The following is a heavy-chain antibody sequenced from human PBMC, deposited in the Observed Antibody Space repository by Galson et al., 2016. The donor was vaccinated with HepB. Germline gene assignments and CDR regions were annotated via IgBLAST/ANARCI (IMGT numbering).Heavy chain of an antibody. Sequence: SLRLSCAVSGLTVSTYGMSWVRQAPGKGLEWVSGIKNTGESTYYADSVKGRFTISRDNSKNTLYLQMNSLGAEDTAGYYCAKASGYPNYWGQGTLVTVSS. V-gene: IGHV3-23*01. D-gene: IGHD6-25*01. CDR1: GLTVSTYG. CDR2: IKNTGEST. CDR3: AKASGYPNY. J-gene: IGHJ4*02.